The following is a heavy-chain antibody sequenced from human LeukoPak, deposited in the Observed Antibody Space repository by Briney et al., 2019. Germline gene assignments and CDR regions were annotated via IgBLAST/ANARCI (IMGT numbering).Heavy chain of an antibody. CDR2: LYYGVNT. CDR1: GDSVTTTNFY. D-gene: IGHD1-26*01. J-gene: IGHJ4*02. CDR3: TRWEGGSYYDFDY. Sequence: SETLSLTCIVSGDSVTTTNFYWGWIRQAPGKGLEWIGSLYYGVNTYYKPSLKSRVTISVDTSKNQFSLKLSSVTAADTAAYYCTRWEGGSYYDFDYWGQGTLVTVSS. V-gene: IGHV4-39*07.